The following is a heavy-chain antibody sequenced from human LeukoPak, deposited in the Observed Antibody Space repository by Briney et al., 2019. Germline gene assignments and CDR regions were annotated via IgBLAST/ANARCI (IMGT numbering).Heavy chain of an antibody. CDR2: IYPGDSDT. Sequence: GASLKISCKGSGYSFTSYWIGWVRQLPGKGLEWMGIIYPGDSDTRYSPSFQGQVTISADKSISTAYLQWSSLKASDTAMYYCARQIAAAGNNFDYWGRGTLVTVSS. D-gene: IGHD6-13*01. V-gene: IGHV5-51*01. J-gene: IGHJ4*02. CDR1: GYSFTSYW. CDR3: ARQIAAAGNNFDY.